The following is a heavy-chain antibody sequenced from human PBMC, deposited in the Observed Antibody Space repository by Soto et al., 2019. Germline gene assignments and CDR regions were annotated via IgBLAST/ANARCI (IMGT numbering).Heavy chain of an antibody. CDR2: IYYSGST. CDR3: ARAIAEATNWFDP. J-gene: IGHJ5*02. D-gene: IGHD6-19*01. CDR1: GGSISSYY. Sequence: SETLSLTCTVSGGSISSYYWSWIRQPPGKGLEWIGYIYYSGSTNYNPSLKSRVTISVDTSKNQFSLKLSSVTAADTAVYYCARAIAEATNWFDPWGQGTLVTVSS. V-gene: IGHV4-59*01.